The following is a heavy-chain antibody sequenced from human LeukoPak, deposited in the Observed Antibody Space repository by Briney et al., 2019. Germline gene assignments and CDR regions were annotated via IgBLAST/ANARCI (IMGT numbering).Heavy chain of an antibody. D-gene: IGHD3-3*01. Sequence: KSSETLSLTCTVSGGSISSGGYYWSWIRQPPGKGLEWIGYIYHSGSIYYNPSLKSRVTISVDRSKNQFSLKLSSVTAADTAVYYCARIRFLEEGGIDPWGQGTLVTVSS. CDR3: ARIRFLEEGGIDP. CDR2: IYHSGSI. CDR1: GGSISSGGYY. J-gene: IGHJ5*02. V-gene: IGHV4-30-2*01.